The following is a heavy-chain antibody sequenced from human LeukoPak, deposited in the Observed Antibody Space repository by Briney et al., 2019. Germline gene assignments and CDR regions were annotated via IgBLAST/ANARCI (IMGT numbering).Heavy chain of an antibody. J-gene: IGHJ4*02. V-gene: IGHV4-39*01. Sequence: SETLSLTCTVSGGSISSSSYYWGWIRQPPGKGLEWIGSIYYSGSTYYNPSLKSRVTISVDTSKNQFSLKLSSVTAADTAVYYCARQRDYYDSRGYYSDWGQGTPVTVSS. CDR2: IYYSGST. CDR1: GGSISSSSYY. CDR3: ARQRDYYDSRGYYSD. D-gene: IGHD3-22*01.